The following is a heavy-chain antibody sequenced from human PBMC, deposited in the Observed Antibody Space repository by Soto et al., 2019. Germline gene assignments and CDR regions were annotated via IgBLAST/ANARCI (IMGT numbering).Heavy chain of an antibody. Sequence: EVQLVQSGAEVKKPGESLKISCKGFGFNFAPNYWIAWARQMPGKGLEWVGIIDPRDSNTLYSPSFQGHVTISLDNSITTTYLQWSSLRPSDSAIYYCTRRHHVGGATAHDFDCWGQGTLVTVSS. CDR2: IDPRDSNT. CDR1: GFNFAPNYW. V-gene: IGHV5-51*01. CDR3: TRRHHVGGATAHDFDC. D-gene: IGHD3-10*01. J-gene: IGHJ4*02.